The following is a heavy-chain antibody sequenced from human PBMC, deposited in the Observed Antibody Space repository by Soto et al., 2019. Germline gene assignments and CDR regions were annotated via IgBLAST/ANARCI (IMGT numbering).Heavy chain of an antibody. V-gene: IGHV3-7*01. CDR1: GFTFSNCW. CDR3: ARGPY. Sequence: PGGSLRLSCAASGFTFSNCWMSWVRQAPGKGLEWVANIKEDGSGKYYVDSVKGRFTISRDNAENSLYLQMNSLRAEDTAVYYCARGPYWGQGTLVTVSS. J-gene: IGHJ4*02. CDR2: IKEDGSGK.